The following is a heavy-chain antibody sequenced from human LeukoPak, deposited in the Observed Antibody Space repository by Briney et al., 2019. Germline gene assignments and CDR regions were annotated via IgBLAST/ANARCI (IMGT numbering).Heavy chain of an antibody. J-gene: IGHJ4*02. CDR2: INPTGGTT. CDR1: GYTFTKYY. Sequence: ASVKVSCKASGYTFTKYYIHWARQAPGQGLEWMGLINPTGGTTTYAQKFQGRVTMTRDTSTGTVYMELSSLKSEDTAVYFCAKSANNFNWIDYWGQGTLVTVSS. CDR3: AKSANNFNWIDY. D-gene: IGHD1-20*01. V-gene: IGHV1-46*01.